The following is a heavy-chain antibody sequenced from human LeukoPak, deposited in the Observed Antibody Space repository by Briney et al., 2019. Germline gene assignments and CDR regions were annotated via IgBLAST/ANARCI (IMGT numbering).Heavy chain of an antibody. D-gene: IGHD2-2*03. J-gene: IGHJ3*02. CDR3: ARVDDLDAFDT. CDR1: GFTFSSYA. CDR2: IADDGSNK. V-gene: IGHV3-30*04. Sequence: GGSLRLSCAASGFTFSSYAMHWVRQAPGKGLDWVAVIADDGSNKYYAGSVKGRFTISRDNSNNTLFLRMNSLRAEDTAVYYCARVDDLDAFDTWGQGTMVTVSS.